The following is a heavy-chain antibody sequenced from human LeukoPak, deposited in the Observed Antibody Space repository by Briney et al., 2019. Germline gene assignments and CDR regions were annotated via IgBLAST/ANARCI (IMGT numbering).Heavy chain of an antibody. Sequence: SETLSLTCAVSGGSISSGGYSWSWIRQPPGKGLEWIGYIYHSGSTYYNPSLKSRVTISVDTSKNQFSLKLSSVTAADTAVYYCARKAAAGIPNWFDPWGQGTLVTVSS. J-gene: IGHJ5*02. CDR1: GGSISSGGYS. CDR3: ARKAAAGIPNWFDP. CDR2: IYHSGST. V-gene: IGHV4-30-2*01. D-gene: IGHD6-13*01.